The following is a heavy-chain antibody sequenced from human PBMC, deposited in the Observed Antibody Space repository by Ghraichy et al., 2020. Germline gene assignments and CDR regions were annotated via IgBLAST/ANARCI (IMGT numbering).Heavy chain of an antibody. J-gene: IGHJ4*02. D-gene: IGHD3-22*01. V-gene: IGHV4-59*01. CDR1: GGSISSYY. CDR2: IYYSGST. Sequence: SETLSLTCTVSGGSISSYYWSWIRQPPGKGLEWIGYIYYSGSTNYNPSLKSRVTISVDTSKNQFSLKLSSVTAADTAVYYCARVGDYYDSSGSPKFEYFDYWGQGTLVTVSS. CDR3: ARVGDYYDSSGSPKFEYFDY.